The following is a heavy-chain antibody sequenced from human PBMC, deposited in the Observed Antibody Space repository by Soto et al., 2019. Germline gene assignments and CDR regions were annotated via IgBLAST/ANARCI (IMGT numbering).Heavy chain of an antibody. CDR3: ARDWGAFDY. CDR2: LYTSGNT. J-gene: IGHJ4*02. D-gene: IGHD3-16*01. V-gene: IGHV4-4*07. Sequence: QVQLQESGPGLVKPSETLSLTCIVSGASISSYYWSWIRQPAGKGLEWIGRLYTSGNTNYNPSLKNRVTMSVDRSKNHFSLKLSSVTAADPAVYYCARDWGAFDYWGQGTLVTVSS. CDR1: GASISSYY.